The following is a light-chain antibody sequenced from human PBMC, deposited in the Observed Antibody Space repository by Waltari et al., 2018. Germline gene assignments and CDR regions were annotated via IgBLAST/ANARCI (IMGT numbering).Light chain of an antibody. V-gene: IGKV2-28*01. Sequence: DIVMTQSPLSLPVTPGEPASISCRSSQSLLQTNGYNYLDWYLQKPGQSPQLLIYLGSNRASGVPDRFSGSGSGTDFTLKINRVEAEDVGVYYCMQALQTPPWTFGPGTRVEIK. CDR1: QSLLQTNGYNY. CDR3: MQALQTPPWT. J-gene: IGKJ1*01. CDR2: LGS.